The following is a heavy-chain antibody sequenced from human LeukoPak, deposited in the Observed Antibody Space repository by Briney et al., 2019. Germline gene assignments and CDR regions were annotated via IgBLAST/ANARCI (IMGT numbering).Heavy chain of an antibody. Sequence: PGGSLRLSCAASGFTFSDHWMSWVRQAPGKGLEWVSSLRGRDGGTYYADSVKGRFTISRDNSKNTLYLQMSSLRAEATAVYCCARDYYGSGSGIGVWFDPWGQGTLVTVSS. D-gene: IGHD3-10*01. CDR1: GFTFSDHW. J-gene: IGHJ5*02. V-gene: IGHV3-23*01. CDR3: ARDYYGSGSGIGVWFDP. CDR2: LRGRDGGT.